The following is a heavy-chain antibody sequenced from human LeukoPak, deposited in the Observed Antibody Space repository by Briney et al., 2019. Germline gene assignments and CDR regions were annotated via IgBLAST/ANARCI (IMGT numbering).Heavy chain of an antibody. Sequence: GGSLRLSCAASGFTISSNYMSWVRQAPGKGLEWVSVIYSGGSTYYADSVKGRFTISRDNSKNTLYLQMNSLRAEDTAVYYCARSGSGRYYYYYYGMDVWGQGTTVTVSS. D-gene: IGHD3-10*01. CDR1: GFTISSNY. CDR3: ARSGSGRYYYYYYGMDV. V-gene: IGHV3-66*02. J-gene: IGHJ6*02. CDR2: IYSGGST.